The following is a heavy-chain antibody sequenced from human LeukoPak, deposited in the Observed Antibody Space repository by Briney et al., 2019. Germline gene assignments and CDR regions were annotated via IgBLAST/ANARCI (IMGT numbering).Heavy chain of an antibody. V-gene: IGHV2-70*04. CDR2: IDWDDDK. D-gene: IGHD5-18*01. CDR3: ARIRGYSYGYIFDY. J-gene: IGHJ4*02. CDR1: GFSLSTSGMR. Sequence: SGSTLVNPTQTLTLTCTFSGFSLSTSGMRVSWIRQPPGKALEWLARIDWDDDKFYSTSLKTRLTISKDTSKNQVVLTMTNMDPVDTATYYCARIRGYSYGYIFDYWGQGTLVTVSS.